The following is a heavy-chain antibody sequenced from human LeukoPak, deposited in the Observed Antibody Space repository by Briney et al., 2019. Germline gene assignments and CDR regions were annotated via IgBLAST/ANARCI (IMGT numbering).Heavy chain of an antibody. J-gene: IGHJ5*02. CDR1: GGSITSGNYY. D-gene: IGHD3-10*01. CDR3: ARGCYYGSGSTWFDP. V-gene: IGHV4-31*03. Sequence: SETLSLTCTVSGGSITSGNYYWSWIRQHPGKGLEWIGFIFRSGNTYYSASLKSRATISVDTSKNQFSLQLNSVTAADTAVYYCARGCYYGSGSTWFDPWGHGTLVTVFS. CDR2: IFRSGNT.